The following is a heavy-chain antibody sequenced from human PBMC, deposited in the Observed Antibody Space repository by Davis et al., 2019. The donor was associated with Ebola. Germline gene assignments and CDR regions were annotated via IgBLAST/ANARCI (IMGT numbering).Heavy chain of an antibody. J-gene: IGHJ4*02. CDR2: IFPGDSYT. D-gene: IGHD1-26*01. CDR1: GYSFTSYW. CDR3: ARLGGSYQYYFDY. V-gene: IGHV5-51*01. Sequence: GESLKISCKGSGYSFTSYWIVWVRQMPGKGLECMGIIFPGDSYTNYSPSFQGHVTISADKSISTAYLQWSSLKASDTAMYYCARLGGSYQYYFDYWGQGTLVTVSS.